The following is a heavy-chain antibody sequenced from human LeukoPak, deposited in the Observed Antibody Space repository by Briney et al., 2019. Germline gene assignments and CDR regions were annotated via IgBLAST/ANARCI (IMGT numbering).Heavy chain of an antibody. Sequence: GGSLRLSCAASGFIFSDYSMIWVRQAPGKGLEWVANIKQGGSEKYYVDSVKGRFTISRDNAKNSLYLQMNSLRAEDTAVYYCARDIVVVTALLDYWGQGALVTVSS. V-gene: IGHV3-7*01. CDR2: IKQGGSEK. J-gene: IGHJ4*02. D-gene: IGHD2-21*02. CDR1: GFIFSDYS. CDR3: ARDIVVVTALLDY.